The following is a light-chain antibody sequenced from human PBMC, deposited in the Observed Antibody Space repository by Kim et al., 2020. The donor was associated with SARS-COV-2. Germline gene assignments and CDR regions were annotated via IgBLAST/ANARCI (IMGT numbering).Light chain of an antibody. V-gene: IGLV3-19*01. J-gene: IGLJ3*02. Sequence: SSELTQDPAVSVALGRTVRITCQGDSLRNYLASWYQQKPGQAPVLVIYGKNNRPSGIPDRFSGSNSGNTASLTITGAQAGDEADYYCNSRDSSGKHLVFG. CDR1: SLRNYL. CDR3: NSRDSSGKHLV. CDR2: GKN.